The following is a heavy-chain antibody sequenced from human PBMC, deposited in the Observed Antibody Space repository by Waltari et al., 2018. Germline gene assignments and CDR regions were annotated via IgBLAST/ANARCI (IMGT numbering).Heavy chain of an antibody. CDR3: ARENYYASCFDI. V-gene: IGHV3-48*03. CDR1: GFTLSSYE. D-gene: IGHD3-10*01. CDR2: IDSRGTKI. Sequence: ELQLVQSGGGFVQPGGSLRLSCVASGFTLSSYEVNWIRQPPGKGLEWVAYIDSRGTKISYADSVKGRFTISRDNARNSVSLLVNSLTAEDTAVYFCARENYYASCFDIWGQGTTVTVSS. J-gene: IGHJ6*02.